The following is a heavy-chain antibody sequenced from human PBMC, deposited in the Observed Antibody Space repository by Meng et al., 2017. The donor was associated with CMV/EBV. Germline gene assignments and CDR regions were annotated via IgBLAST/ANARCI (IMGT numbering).Heavy chain of an antibody. CDR2: VNSNNDAT. V-gene: IGHV1-2*02. D-gene: IGHD6-19*01. Sequence: QVLLVPSGDEMRKPRVSVKVSCTTSRFTFSDCYRHWVRQAPGQVLEWMGWVNSNNDATNYARKFQGRVSMTRDTSISTAHMGVSRLMSDDTAVYYCVRSSGWSLFDYWGQGTLVTVSS. CDR1: RFTFSDCY. J-gene: IGHJ4*02. CDR3: VRSSGWSLFDY.